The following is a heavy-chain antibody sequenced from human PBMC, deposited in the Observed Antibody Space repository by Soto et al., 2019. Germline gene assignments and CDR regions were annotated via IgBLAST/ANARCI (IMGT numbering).Heavy chain of an antibody. V-gene: IGHV3-23*01. J-gene: IGHJ4*02. CDR1: GFTFSTFA. D-gene: IGHD4-17*01. CDR3: AKDTYGALGDY. CDR2: LSGSGGTI. Sequence: EEQLLESGGGLVQPGGSLRLSCAASGFTFSTFAMSWVRQAPGKGLEWVSALSGSGGTIYYADSVKGRFTISRDNSKNTLYLQMNSLRVEDTAVYYCAKDTYGALGDYWGQGTLVXVSS.